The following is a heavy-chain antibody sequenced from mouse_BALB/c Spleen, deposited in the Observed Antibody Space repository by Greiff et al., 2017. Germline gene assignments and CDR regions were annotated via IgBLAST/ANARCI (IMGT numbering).Heavy chain of an antibody. D-gene: IGHD1-1*01. Sequence: EVQVVESGTVLARPGASVKMSCKASGYTFTSYWMHWVKQRPGQGLEWIGAIYPGNSDTSYNQKFKGKAKLTAVTSTSTAYMELSSLTNEDSAVYYCTRITTVVARYFDVWGAGTTVTVSS. J-gene: IGHJ1*01. V-gene: IGHV1-5*01. CDR3: TRITTVVARYFDV. CDR1: GYTFTSYW. CDR2: IYPGNSDT.